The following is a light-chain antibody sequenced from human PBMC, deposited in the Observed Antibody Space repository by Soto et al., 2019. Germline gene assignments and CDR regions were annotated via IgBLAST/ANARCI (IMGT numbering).Light chain of an antibody. CDR1: QSVSSN. Sequence: EIVMKMSPATLSVSPGERASLSCRASQSVSSNLAWYQQKPGQTPRLLIYATSTRATGIPARFSGSGSGTEFTLTISILQSEDFAVYYCQVSTNLPLTFAGGTKLDI. J-gene: IGKJ4*01. CDR3: QVSTNLPLT. V-gene: IGKV3-15*01. CDR2: ATS.